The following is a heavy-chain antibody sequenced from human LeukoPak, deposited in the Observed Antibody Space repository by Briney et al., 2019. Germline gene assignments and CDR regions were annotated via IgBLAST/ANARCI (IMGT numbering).Heavy chain of an antibody. J-gene: IGHJ4*02. CDR1: GFIFGAYW. D-gene: IGHD3-10*01. Sequence: GGSLRLFCAASGFIFGAYWMIWLRQAPGKALEGVANIKQDGSEKYYVDSVKGQFTISRDNAKNSLYLQMNSLRVEDTAVYYCAREGGRFGDYEYWGQGTLVTVSS. CDR2: IKQDGSEK. CDR3: AREGGRFGDYEY. V-gene: IGHV3-7*01.